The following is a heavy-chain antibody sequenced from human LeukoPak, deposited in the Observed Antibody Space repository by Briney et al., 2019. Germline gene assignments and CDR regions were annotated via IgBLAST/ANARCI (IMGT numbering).Heavy chain of an antibody. CDR2: IKEDGSEK. J-gene: IGHJ4*02. Sequence: GRSLRLFCAASGFTFRNYWLSWARQAPGKGLEWVANIKEDGSEKYYVESVKGRFTISRDSAKNSLYLQMNSLRAEDTPVYYCARTIRGYWGQGTLVTVSS. CDR3: ARTIRGY. V-gene: IGHV3-7*02. CDR1: GFTFRNYW. D-gene: IGHD3-10*01.